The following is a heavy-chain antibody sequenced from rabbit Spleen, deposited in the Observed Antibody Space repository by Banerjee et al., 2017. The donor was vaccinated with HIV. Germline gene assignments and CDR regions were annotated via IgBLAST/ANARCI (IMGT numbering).Heavy chain of an antibody. CDR2: INAVTGKA. J-gene: IGHJ4*01. V-gene: IGHV1S45*01. Sequence: QEQLVESGGGLVKPGASLTLICTASGFSFSSGYDMSWVRQAPGKGLEWIACINAVTGKAVYASWAKGRFMMSRTSSTTVTLQMTSLTAADTATYFCARDLVAVIGWNFNLWGPGTLVTVS. D-gene: IGHD1-1*01. CDR1: GFSFSSGYD. CDR3: ARDLVAVIGWNFNL.